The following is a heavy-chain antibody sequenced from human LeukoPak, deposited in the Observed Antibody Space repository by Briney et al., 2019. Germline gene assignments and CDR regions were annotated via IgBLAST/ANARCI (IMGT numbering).Heavy chain of an antibody. D-gene: IGHD3-10*01. CDR3: ARQPAILRGDIYYYGMDV. Sequence: PGGSLRLSCAASGFTFSSYAMSWVRQAPGKGLEWVSAISKTDGSTYYADSVKGRFTISRDNSKNTLFLQMNSLRAEDTAKYYCARQPAILRGDIYYYGMDVWGQGTTITVSS. CDR1: GFTFSSYA. V-gene: IGHV3-23*01. J-gene: IGHJ6*02. CDR2: ISKTDGST.